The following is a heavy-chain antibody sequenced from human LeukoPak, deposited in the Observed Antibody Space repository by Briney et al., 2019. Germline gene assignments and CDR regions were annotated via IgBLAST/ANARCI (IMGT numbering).Heavy chain of an antibody. J-gene: IGHJ6*03. V-gene: IGHV3-53*01. D-gene: IGHD2-2*01. CDR3: ARRGMAYCSSTSCYFDYYYYYMDV. Sequence: GGSLRLSCAASGFTVSSNYMSWVRQAPGKGLEWVSVIYSGGSTYYADSVKGRFTISRDNSKNTLYLQMNSLRAEDTAAYYCARRGMAYCSSTSCYFDYYYYYMDVWGKGTTVTVSS. CDR1: GFTVSSNY. CDR2: IYSGGST.